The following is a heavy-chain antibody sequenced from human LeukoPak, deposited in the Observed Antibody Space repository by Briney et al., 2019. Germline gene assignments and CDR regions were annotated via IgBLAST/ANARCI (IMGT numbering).Heavy chain of an antibody. V-gene: IGHV4-39*01. CDR1: GGSISSSSYY. J-gene: IGHJ3*02. CDR2: IYYSGST. CDR3: ARLAVAGFGDAFDI. D-gene: IGHD6-19*01. Sequence: PSETLSLTCTASGGSISSSSYYWGWIRQPPGKGLEWIGSIYYSGSTYCNPSLKSRVTISVDTSKNQFSLKLSSVTAADTAVYYCARLAVAGFGDAFDIWGQGTMVTVSS.